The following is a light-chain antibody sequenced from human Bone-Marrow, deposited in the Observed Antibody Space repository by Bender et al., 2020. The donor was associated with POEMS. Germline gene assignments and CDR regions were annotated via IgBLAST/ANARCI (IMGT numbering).Light chain of an antibody. Sequence: SYEVTQPPSVSVSPGQTASITCSGDDLGDKYVAWYQQKPGQSPVLVIYQDTKRPPGIPERFSGSNSGNTATLTISWTQAMEEADYYCPGWDTYSVIFGGGTKLTV. J-gene: IGLJ2*01. V-gene: IGLV3-1*01. CDR1: DLGDKY. CDR2: QDT. CDR3: PGWDTYSVI.